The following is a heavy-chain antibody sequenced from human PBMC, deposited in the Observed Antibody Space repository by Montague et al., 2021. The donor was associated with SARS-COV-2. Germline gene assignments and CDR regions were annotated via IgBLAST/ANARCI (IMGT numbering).Heavy chain of an antibody. Sequence: SLRLSCAASGFTFDDYAMHWVRQAPGKGLEWVSLISGDGGSTYYADSVKGRFTISRDNSKNSLYLQMNSLRTENTALYYCAKGSTVVTPGDAFDIWGQGTMVTVSS. CDR1: GFTFDDYA. CDR3: AKGSTVVTPGDAFDI. CDR2: ISGDGGST. V-gene: IGHV3-43*02. J-gene: IGHJ3*02. D-gene: IGHD4-23*01.